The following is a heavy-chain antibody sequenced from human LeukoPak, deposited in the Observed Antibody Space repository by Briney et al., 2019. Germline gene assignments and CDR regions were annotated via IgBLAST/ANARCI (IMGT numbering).Heavy chain of an antibody. Sequence: PSETLSLTCTVSGGSISSSNYYWGRIRQPPGKGLEWIGSIYYSGGTYYNPSLKSRVTISVDTSKNQFSLKLSSVTAADTAVYYCARHEWFGESGYYWGQGTLVAVSS. CDR2: IYYSGGT. D-gene: IGHD3-10*01. CDR1: GGSISSSNYY. CDR3: ARHEWFGESGYY. J-gene: IGHJ4*02. V-gene: IGHV4-39*01.